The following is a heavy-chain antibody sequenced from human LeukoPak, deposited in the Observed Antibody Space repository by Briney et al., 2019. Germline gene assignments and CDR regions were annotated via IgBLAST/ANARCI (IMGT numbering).Heavy chain of an antibody. CDR1: GYTFTGYY. CDR3: ARAYPRANFDY. J-gene: IGHJ4*02. Sequence: ASVKASCKASGYTFTGYYMHWVRQAPGQGLEWMGWINPNSGGTNYAQKFQGRVTMARDTSISTAYMELSRLRSDDTAAYYCARAYPRANFDYWGQGTLVTVSS. V-gene: IGHV1-2*02. CDR2: INPNSGGT.